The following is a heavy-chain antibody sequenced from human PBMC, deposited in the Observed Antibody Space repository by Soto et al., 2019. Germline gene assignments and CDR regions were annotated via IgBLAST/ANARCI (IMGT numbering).Heavy chain of an antibody. J-gene: IGHJ4*02. CDR2: IYHTEST. V-gene: IGHV4-38-2*01. CDR3: ARYGHSYSARFFDD. Sequence: SETLSLTCAVSGHSISSGFYYWGWVRQPPGKGLEWIGSIYHTESTYYNPSLKSRVTMSVDTSKNQLSLKLSSMTAADTAVYFCARYGHSYSARFFDDWGQGTRVTVAS. CDR1: GHSISSGFYY. D-gene: IGHD1-26*01.